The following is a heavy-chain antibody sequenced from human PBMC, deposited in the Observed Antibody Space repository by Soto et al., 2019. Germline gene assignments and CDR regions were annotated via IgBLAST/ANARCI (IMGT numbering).Heavy chain of an antibody. Sequence: EVQLVDSGGGLVQPGGSLRLSCAASGFIFSSHRMSWVRQAPGKGLEWVANIKQDGSEKYYVDSVKGRFTISRDNAKNSLYPQMNSLRAEDTAVYYCARVVGAPNWFDPWGQGTLVTVSS. V-gene: IGHV3-7*04. CDR2: IKQDGSEK. CDR3: ARVVGAPNWFDP. D-gene: IGHD1-26*01. J-gene: IGHJ5*02. CDR1: GFIFSSHR.